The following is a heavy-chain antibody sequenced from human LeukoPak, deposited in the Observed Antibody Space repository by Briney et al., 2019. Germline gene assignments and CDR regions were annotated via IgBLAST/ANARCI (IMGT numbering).Heavy chain of an antibody. V-gene: IGHV3-30*02. J-gene: IGHJ4*02. D-gene: IGHD3-3*01. Sequence: PGGSLRLSCAASGFTFSSYGMHWVRQAPGKGLEWVAFIRHDGSNKYYADSVKGRFTISRDNSKNTLYLQMNSLRAEDTAVYYCAKGAYDLWTDYFDYWGQGTLVTVSS. CDR3: AKGAYDLWTDYFDY. CDR1: GFTFSSYG. CDR2: IRHDGSNK.